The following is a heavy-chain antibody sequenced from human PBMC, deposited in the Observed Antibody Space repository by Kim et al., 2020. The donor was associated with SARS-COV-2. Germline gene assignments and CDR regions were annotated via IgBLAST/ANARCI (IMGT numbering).Heavy chain of an antibody. J-gene: IGHJ5*02. V-gene: IGHV3-23*01. D-gene: IGHD4-17*01. CDR3: AKGRRFDYGDYFSWFDP. CDR1: GFTFSSYA. Sequence: GGSLRLSCAASGFTFSSYAMSWVRQAPGKGLEWVSAISGSGGSTYYADSVKGRFTISRDNSKNTLYLQMNSLRAEDTAVYYCAKGRRFDYGDYFSWFDPWGQGTLVTVSS. CDR2: ISGSGGST.